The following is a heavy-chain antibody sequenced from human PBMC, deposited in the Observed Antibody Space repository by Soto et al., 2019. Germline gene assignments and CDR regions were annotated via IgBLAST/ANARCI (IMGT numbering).Heavy chain of an antibody. CDR3: ARSVVVRGVVTFDY. CDR2: INAGNGNT. V-gene: IGHV1-3*01. Sequence: QVQLVQSGAEVKKPGASVKVSCKASGYTFKSYAIHWVRQAPGQRLEWMGWINAGNGNTKYSQKFQGRVTVTRDTSASTAYMELSSLRSEDTAVYYCARSVVVRGVVTFDYWGQGTLVTVSS. CDR1: GYTFKSYA. J-gene: IGHJ4*02. D-gene: IGHD3-10*01.